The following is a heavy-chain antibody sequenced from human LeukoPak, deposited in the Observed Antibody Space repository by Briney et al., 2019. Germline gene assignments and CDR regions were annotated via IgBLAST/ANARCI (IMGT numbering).Heavy chain of an antibody. CDR2: ISSSSSYI. CDR1: GFTFSSYS. Sequence: TGGPLRLSCAASGFTFSSYSMNWVRQAPGKGLEWVSSISSSSSYIYYADSVKGRFTISRDNAKNSLYLQMNSLRAEDTAVYYCARTVGDYTPVGFDYWGQGTLVTVSS. CDR3: ARTVGDYTPVGFDY. J-gene: IGHJ4*02. V-gene: IGHV3-21*01. D-gene: IGHD2-21*02.